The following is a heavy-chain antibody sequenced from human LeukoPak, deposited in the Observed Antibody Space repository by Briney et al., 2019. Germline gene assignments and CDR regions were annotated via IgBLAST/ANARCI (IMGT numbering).Heavy chain of an antibody. Sequence: PSETLSLTCAVYGGSFSGYYWSWIRQPPGRGLEWIGEINHSGSTNYNPSLKSRVTISVDTSKNQFSLKLSSVTAADTAVYYCATYYYDSSGYYYGYFDYWGQGTLVTVSS. D-gene: IGHD3-22*01. CDR2: INHSGST. J-gene: IGHJ4*02. V-gene: IGHV4-34*01. CDR3: ATYYYDSSGYYYGYFDY. CDR1: GGSFSGYY.